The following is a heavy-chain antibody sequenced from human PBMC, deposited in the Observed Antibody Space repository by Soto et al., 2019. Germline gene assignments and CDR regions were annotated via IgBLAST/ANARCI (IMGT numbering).Heavy chain of an antibody. CDR2: ISGSGGST. CDR3: AKDYSAANLCWFDP. V-gene: IGHV3-23*01. J-gene: IGHJ5*02. Sequence: GESLKISCAASGFTFSSYAMSWVRQAPGKGLEWVSAISGSGGSTYYADSVKGRFTISRDNSKNTLYLQMNSLRAEDTAVYYCAKDYSAANLCWFDPWGQGTLVTVSS. D-gene: IGHD2-15*01. CDR1: GFTFSSYA.